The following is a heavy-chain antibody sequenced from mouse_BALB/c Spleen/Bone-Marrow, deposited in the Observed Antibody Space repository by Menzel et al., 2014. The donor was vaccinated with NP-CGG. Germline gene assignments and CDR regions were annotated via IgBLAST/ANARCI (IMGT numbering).Heavy chain of an antibody. CDR3: XXQEITTRNAWFAY. J-gene: IGHJ3*01. D-gene: IGHD2-4*01. CDR1: GFTFSSYG. V-gene: IGHV5-6*01. Sequence: EVKLMESGGDLVKPGGSLKLSCAASGFTFSSYGMSWVRQTPDKRLEWVATISSGGSYTYYPDSVKGRFTISRDNAKNTLYLQISSLKSEDTTMYYCXXQEITTRNAWFAYWGQGTLVTVSA. CDR2: ISSGGSYT.